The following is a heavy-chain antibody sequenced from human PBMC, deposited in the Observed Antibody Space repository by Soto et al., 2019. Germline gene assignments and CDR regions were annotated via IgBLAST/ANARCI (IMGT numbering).Heavy chain of an antibody. Sequence: QVQLVESGGGVVQPGRSLRLSCAASGFTFSSYGMHWVRQAPGKGLEWVAVISDDGSNKYYADSVKGRFTISRDNSKNTLYLQMNRLRAEDTAVYYCANYCRSTSCFSGGLEHWGQGTLVTVSS. CDR3: ANYCRSTSCFSGGLEH. D-gene: IGHD2-2*01. J-gene: IGHJ4*02. CDR2: ISDDGSNK. CDR1: GFTFSSYG. V-gene: IGHV3-30*18.